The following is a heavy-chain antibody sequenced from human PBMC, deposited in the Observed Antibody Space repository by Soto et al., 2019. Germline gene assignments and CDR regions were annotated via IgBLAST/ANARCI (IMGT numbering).Heavy chain of an antibody. CDR3: SRVGCSNSKCYTRGMDV. D-gene: IGHD2-2*01. J-gene: IGHJ6*02. CDR2: IYSDGTT. Sequence: SETLSLTCTVSGGSISGYYWSWVRQPAGKGLEWVGGIYSDGTTNYSPSLKRRVTMSLDTSKDQFSLHLNSVTAADTAVYYCSRVGCSNSKCYTRGMDVWGQGTTVTVSS. CDR1: GGSISGYY. V-gene: IGHV4-4*07.